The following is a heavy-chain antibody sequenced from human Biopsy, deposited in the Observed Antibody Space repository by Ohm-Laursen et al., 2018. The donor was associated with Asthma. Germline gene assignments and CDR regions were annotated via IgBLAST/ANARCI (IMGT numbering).Heavy chain of an antibody. J-gene: IGHJ6*02. Sequence: TLSLTCRVSGYSISNGGYYWTWVRQRPGKGLEWIGNIYHRGNTKYNPSLKSRLSFSVDTSKNQSSLKLSSVTAADTAIYFCARDYYDFWNRSVYTYFGMDVWGRGTTVGVSS. CDR1: GYSISNGGYY. D-gene: IGHD3-3*01. CDR2: IYHRGNT. V-gene: IGHV4-31*02. CDR3: ARDYYDFWNRSVYTYFGMDV.